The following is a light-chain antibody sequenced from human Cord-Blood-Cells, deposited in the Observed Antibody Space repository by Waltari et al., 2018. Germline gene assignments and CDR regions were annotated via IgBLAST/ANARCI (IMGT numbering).Light chain of an antibody. CDR2: GAS. CDR1: QSVSSN. V-gene: IGKV3-15*01. CDR3: QQYNNWPYT. Sequence: EIVMTQSPATLSVSPGERATLSCRASQSVSSNLAWYQQKPGQAPRLLIYGASTRATGIPARFSGSGSGTEFTLTISSLQSEDFAVYYGQQYNNWPYTFGQWTKLEIK. J-gene: IGKJ2*01.